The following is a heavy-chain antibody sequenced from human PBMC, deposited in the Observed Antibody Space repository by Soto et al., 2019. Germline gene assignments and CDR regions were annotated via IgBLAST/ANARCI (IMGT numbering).Heavy chain of an antibody. J-gene: IGHJ4*02. V-gene: IGHV3-21*01. D-gene: IGHD3-22*01. CDR1: GFTFSTYS. CDR2: ISSSSSYI. Sequence: EVQLVESGGGLVKPGGSLRLSCAASGFTFSTYSMNWVRQAPGKGLEWVSSISSSSSYIYDADSVKGRFTISRDNAKNSLYLQMNSLRAEDTAVYYCARGPPGGVTIIVVPRDYLGQGTLVTVSS. CDR3: ARGPPGGVTIIVVPRDY.